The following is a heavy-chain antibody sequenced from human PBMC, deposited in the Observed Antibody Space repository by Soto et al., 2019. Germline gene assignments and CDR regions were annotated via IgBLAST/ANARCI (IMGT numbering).Heavy chain of an antibody. J-gene: IGHJ6*02. CDR2: IIPIFGTA. CDR3: ARVGPGTGTTSYYGMDV. Sequence: ASVKVSCKASGGTFSSYAISWVRQAPGQGLEWMGGIIPIFGTADYAQKFQGRVTITADESTSTAYMELSSLRSEDTAVYYCARVGPGTGTTSYYGMDVWGQGTTVTVSS. V-gene: IGHV1-69*13. D-gene: IGHD1-7*01. CDR1: GGTFSSYA.